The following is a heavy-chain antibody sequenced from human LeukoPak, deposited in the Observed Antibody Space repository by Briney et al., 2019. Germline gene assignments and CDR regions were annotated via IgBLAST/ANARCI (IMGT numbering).Heavy chain of an antibody. J-gene: IGHJ4*02. D-gene: IGHD3-10*01. CDR1: GYTFTSYD. CDR2: MNPNSGYT. CDR3: AREPRRFGD. Sequence: ASVKVSCKASGYTFTSYDINWVRQATGQGLEWLGYMNPNSGYTGYAQKFQGRVTITSDTSINTAYMELSSLRSEDTAVYYCAREPRRFGDWDQGTLVTVSS. V-gene: IGHV1-8*01.